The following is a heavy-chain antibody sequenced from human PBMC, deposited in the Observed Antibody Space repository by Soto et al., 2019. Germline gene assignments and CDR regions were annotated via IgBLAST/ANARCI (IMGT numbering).Heavy chain of an antibody. CDR2: IYWDDDK. V-gene: IGHV2-5*02. D-gene: IGHD2-21*02. CDR1: GFSLSTSGVG. J-gene: IGHJ6*02. CDR3: IQSRCGGDCLQSYASHYYYGMDV. Sequence: QITLKESGPTLVKPTQTLTLTCTFSGFSLSTSGVGVGWIRQPPGKALEWLALIYWDDDKRYSPSLRSRLTINTDTSKNQVVLTMPNMDPVDTATYYCIQSRCGGDCLQSYASHYYYGMDVWGQGTTVTVSS.